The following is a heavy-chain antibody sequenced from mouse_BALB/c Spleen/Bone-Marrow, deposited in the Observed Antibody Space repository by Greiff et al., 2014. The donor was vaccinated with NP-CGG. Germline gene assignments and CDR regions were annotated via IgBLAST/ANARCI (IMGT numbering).Heavy chain of an antibody. CDR3: TTLARNYFDY. V-gene: IGHV1-5*01. CDR1: GYTFTSYW. J-gene: IGHJ2*01. Sequence: VQLQQSGTVLARSGASVKMSCKASGYTFTSYWMRWVKQRPGQGLEWIGTIYPGNSDTTYNQKFKGKAKLTAVTSTSTAYMELSSLTNEDSAVYYCTTLARNYFDYWGQGTTLTVSS. CDR2: IYPGNSDT. D-gene: IGHD3-1*01.